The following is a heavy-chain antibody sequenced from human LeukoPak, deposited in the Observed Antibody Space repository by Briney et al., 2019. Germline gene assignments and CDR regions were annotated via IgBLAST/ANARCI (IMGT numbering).Heavy chain of an antibody. CDR2: INHSGST. J-gene: IGHJ4*02. D-gene: IGHD3-10*01. CDR3: AREQNYYGSGSFLGGIDY. V-gene: IGHV4-34*01. CDR1: GGSFSGYY. Sequence: PSETLSLTCDVYGGSFSGYYWSWIRQPPGKGLEWIGEINHSGSTNRKPSLKSRVTISVDTSKDQFSLKLTSVTAADTAVYYCAREQNYYGSGSFLGGIDYWGQGTLVTVSS.